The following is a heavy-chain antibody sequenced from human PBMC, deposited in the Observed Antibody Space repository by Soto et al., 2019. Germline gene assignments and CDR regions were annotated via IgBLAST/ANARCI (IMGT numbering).Heavy chain of an antibody. D-gene: IGHD6-19*01. CDR1: GFSLSTTSVG. CDR3: VDMTPQQWMAFSV. Sequence: QIILKESGPTLVKPTQTLTLTCSFSGFSLSTTSVGVGWIRQPPGKALEWLALIYWDGDKRYSPSQKRRLTITKDTSNTKVVRTMTSMDPVETGTYYCVDMTPQQWMAFSVWGQGTLFIVSS. CDR2: IYWDGDK. J-gene: IGHJ3*01. V-gene: IGHV2-5*04.